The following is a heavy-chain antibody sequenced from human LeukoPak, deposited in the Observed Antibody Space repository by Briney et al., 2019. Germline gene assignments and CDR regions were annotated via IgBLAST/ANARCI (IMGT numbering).Heavy chain of an antibody. Sequence: SESLSLTCAVYGGSFSGYYWSRIRQPPGKGLEWIGEINHSGSTNYNPSLKSRVTISVDTSKNQFSLKLSSVTAADTAVYYCARARYCSSTSCYGTFDYWGQGTLVTVSS. D-gene: IGHD2-2*01. CDR1: GGSFSGYY. J-gene: IGHJ4*02. CDR2: INHSGST. CDR3: ARARYCSSTSCYGTFDY. V-gene: IGHV4-34*01.